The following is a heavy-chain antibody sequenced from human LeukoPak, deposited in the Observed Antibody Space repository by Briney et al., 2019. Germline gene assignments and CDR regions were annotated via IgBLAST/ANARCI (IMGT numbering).Heavy chain of an antibody. CDR3: ARFGGSYEGF. CDR1: GFTFSSFA. V-gene: IGHV3-23*01. CDR2: ISGSGHTT. J-gene: IGHJ4*02. D-gene: IGHD1-26*01. Sequence: GGSLRLSCAASGFTFSSFAMSWVRQGPGKGLEWASAISGSGHTTYYADSVKGRFTISRDNSKNTLYLQMSSLRAEDTAVYYCARFGGSYEGFWGQGTLVTVSS.